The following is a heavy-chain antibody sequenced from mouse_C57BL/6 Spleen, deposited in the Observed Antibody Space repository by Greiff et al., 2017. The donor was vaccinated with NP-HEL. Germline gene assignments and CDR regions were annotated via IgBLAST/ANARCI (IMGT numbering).Heavy chain of an antibody. J-gene: IGHJ3*01. V-gene: IGHV1-43*01. D-gene: IGHD1-1*01. CDR2: INPSTGGT. CDR1: GYSFTGYY. CDR3: ARYDYYGSSFAFAY. Sequence: EVQLQQSGPELVKPGASVKISCKASGYSFTGYYMHWVKQSSEKSLEWIGEINPSTGGTSYNQKFKGKATLTVDKSSSTAYMQLKSLTSEDSAVYYCARYDYYGSSFAFAYWGQGTLVTVSA.